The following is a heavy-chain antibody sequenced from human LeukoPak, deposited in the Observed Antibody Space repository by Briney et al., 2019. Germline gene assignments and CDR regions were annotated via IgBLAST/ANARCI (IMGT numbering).Heavy chain of an antibody. CDR3: AKELTTERTPGVDS. CDR1: GFTFSSYS. V-gene: IGHV3-23*01. D-gene: IGHD4-17*01. Sequence: GGSLRLSCAASGFTFSSYSMSWVRQGPGTGLEWVSAISGSSDTTFYADSVKGRFTISRDNSKNTLFLQVNSLRVEDTAVYFCAKELTTERTPGVDSWGQGTLVTVSS. CDR2: ISGSSDTT. J-gene: IGHJ4*02.